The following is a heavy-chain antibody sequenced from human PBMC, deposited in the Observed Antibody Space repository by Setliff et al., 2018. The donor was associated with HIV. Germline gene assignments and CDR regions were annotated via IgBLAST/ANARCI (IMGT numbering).Heavy chain of an antibody. CDR3: ARRGRDGVLIVFATGFDP. Sequence: TLSLTCTVSGGSISDYYWSWIRQPAGKGLEWIGRIYARGGTNYNPSLESRVTMSVDTSMNQFSLKLNSVTAADTAVYYCARRGRDGVLIVFATGFDPWGQGTLVTVSS. CDR1: GGSISDYY. V-gene: IGHV4-4*07. D-gene: IGHD2-8*01. CDR2: IYARGGT. J-gene: IGHJ5*02.